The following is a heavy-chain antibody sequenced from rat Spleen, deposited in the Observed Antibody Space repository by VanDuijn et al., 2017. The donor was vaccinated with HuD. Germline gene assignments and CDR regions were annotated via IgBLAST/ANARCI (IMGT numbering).Heavy chain of an antibody. V-gene: IGHV5-46*01. D-gene: IGHD1-11*01. CDR3: VKDRVGGYAFDY. CDR1: GFTFSSFP. CDR2: ISTSGGST. J-gene: IGHJ2*01. Sequence: EVKLVESGGGLVQPGRSLKLSCAASGFTFSSFPMAWVRQAPTKGLEWVATISTSGGSTYYRDSVKGRFSISRDNAENTVYLHMHSLRSEDTANYYCVKDRVGGYAFDYWGQGVMVTVSS.